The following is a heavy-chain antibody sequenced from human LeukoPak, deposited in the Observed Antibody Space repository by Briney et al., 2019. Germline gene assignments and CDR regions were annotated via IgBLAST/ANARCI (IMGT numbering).Heavy chain of an antibody. CDR1: GFTFSSYA. Sequence: GGSLRLSCAASGFTFSSYAMSWVRQAPGKGLEWVSAISGSGGSTYYADSVKRRFTISRDNSKNTLYLQMNSLRAEDTAVYYCAKCLGYSYGNFDYWGQGTLVTVSS. D-gene: IGHD5-18*01. J-gene: IGHJ4*02. CDR2: ISGSGGST. V-gene: IGHV3-23*01. CDR3: AKCLGYSYGNFDY.